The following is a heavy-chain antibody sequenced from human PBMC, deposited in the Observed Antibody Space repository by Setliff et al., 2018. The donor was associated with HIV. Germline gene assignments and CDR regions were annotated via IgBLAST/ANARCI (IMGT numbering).Heavy chain of an antibody. CDR1: GGSISGYY. CDR3: ARHYYTDPFDY. D-gene: IGHD3-22*01. CDR2: IYSSGNT. J-gene: IGHJ4*02. Sequence: SETLSLTCTVSGGSISGYYWSWIRQSPGKGLDWIGYIYSSGNTDYNPSLKSRITISVDTSKNQFSLQLSSVTAADTVVYYCARHYYTDPFDYWGQGILVTVSS. V-gene: IGHV4-59*08.